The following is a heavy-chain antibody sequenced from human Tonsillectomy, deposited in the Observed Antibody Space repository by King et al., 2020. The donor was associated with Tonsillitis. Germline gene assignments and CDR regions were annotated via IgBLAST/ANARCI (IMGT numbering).Heavy chain of an antibody. CDR2: IYYSGST. V-gene: IGHV4-59*01. CDR3: ARVLGNYYYYMDV. CDR1: GGSISSYY. D-gene: IGHD3-3*02. Sequence: VQLQESGPGLVKPSETLSLTCTVSGGSISSYYWSWIRQPPGKGLEWIGYIYYSGSTNYNPSLKSRVTISVDTSKNQFSLKLSSVTAADTAVYYCARVLGNYYYYMDVWGKGTTVTVSS. J-gene: IGHJ6*03.